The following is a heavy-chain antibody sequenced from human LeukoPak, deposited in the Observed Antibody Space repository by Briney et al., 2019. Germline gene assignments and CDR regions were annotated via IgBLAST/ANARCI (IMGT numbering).Heavy chain of an antibody. D-gene: IGHD3-10*02. V-gene: IGHV1-69*13. CDR2: IVPIFGLA. J-gene: IGHJ4*02. CDR3: ARVGSVRAVIILGYFDY. Sequence: SSVKVSCKASGGTFNRYAISWVRQAPGRGLEWMGGIVPIFGLANYAQKFQGRVTITADESTSTAYMELSSLRSEDTAVYYCARVGSVRAVIILGYFDYWGQGTLVTVSS. CDR1: GGTFNRYA.